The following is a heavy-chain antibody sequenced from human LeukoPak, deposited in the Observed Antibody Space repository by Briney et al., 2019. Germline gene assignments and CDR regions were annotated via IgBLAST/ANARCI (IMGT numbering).Heavy chain of an antibody. CDR1: GFTFGDYY. CDR3: AKRVALEWLLYFDY. Sequence: PGGSLRLSCAASGFTFGDYYMTWIRQAPGKGLEWVSYISNSGNTIKEADSVKGRFTISRDNSKNTLYLQMNSLRAEDTAVYYCAKRVALEWLLYFDYWGQGTLVTVSS. CDR2: ISNSGNTI. D-gene: IGHD3-3*01. J-gene: IGHJ4*02. V-gene: IGHV3-11*01.